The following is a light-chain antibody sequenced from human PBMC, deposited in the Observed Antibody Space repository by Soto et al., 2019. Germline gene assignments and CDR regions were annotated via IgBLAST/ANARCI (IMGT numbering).Light chain of an antibody. CDR2: DVN. CDR3: TAWTTSTTMI. J-gene: IGLJ2*01. V-gene: IGLV2-14*03. Sequence: QSVLTQPASVSGSPGQSITISCTGTSSDIGAYNFVSWYQQHPGKAPKLMLYDVNIRPSGVSNRFSGSKSGNTASLTISGLQDEDEADYYGTAWTTSTTMIFGGGTKLTVL. CDR1: SSDIGAYNF.